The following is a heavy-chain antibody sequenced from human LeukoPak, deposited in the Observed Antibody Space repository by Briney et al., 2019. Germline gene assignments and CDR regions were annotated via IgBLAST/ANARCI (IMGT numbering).Heavy chain of an antibody. CDR3: ASALYYDILSGYTGGYYYYMDV. CDR1: GGTFSSYA. D-gene: IGHD3-9*01. Sequence: GASVKVSCKASGGTFSSYAISWVRQAPGQGLEWMGRIIPIFCTANFAQKFHGRVTITTDESTSTAYMELSSLRSEDTAVYYCASALYYDILSGYTGGYYYYMDVWGKGTTVTVSS. V-gene: IGHV1-69*05. CDR2: IIPIFCTA. J-gene: IGHJ6*03.